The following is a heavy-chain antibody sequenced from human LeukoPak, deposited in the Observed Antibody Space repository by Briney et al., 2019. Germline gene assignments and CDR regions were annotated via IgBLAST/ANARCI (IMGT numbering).Heavy chain of an antibody. CDR1: GFPFSSYW. V-gene: IGHV3-7*03. Sequence: PGGSLRLSCVASGFPFSSYWMTWVRQAPGKGLEWVANIKQDGSKKSYVDSVKGRFTISRDNAKNSLYLQMNSLRAEDTALYYCAKDVGREKDSSGGSDYWGQGTLVTVSS. J-gene: IGHJ4*02. D-gene: IGHD6-19*01. CDR2: IKQDGSKK. CDR3: AKDVGREKDSSGGSDY.